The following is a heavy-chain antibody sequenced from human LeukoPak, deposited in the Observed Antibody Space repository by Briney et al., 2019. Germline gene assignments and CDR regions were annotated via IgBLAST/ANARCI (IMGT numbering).Heavy chain of an antibody. V-gene: IGHV4-59*01. CDR1: GGSIRSYY. CDR3: ARGHGYLDY. Sequence: SETLSLICSVSGGSIRSYYWSWIRQPPGKGLEWIGSIYYSGSTNYNPSLKSRVTISVDTSKNQFSLKLSSVTAADTAVYYCARGHGYLDYWGQGTLVTVSS. D-gene: IGHD5-24*01. J-gene: IGHJ4*02. CDR2: IYYSGST.